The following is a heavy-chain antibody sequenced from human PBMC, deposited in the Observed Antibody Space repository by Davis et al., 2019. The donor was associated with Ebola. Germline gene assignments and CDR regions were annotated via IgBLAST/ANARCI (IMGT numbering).Heavy chain of an antibody. CDR3: ARDFGGGTFGRYFDY. V-gene: IGHV3-33*01. CDR1: GFTFSSYG. D-gene: IGHD3-10*01. Sequence: GESLKISCAASGFTFSSYGMHWVRQAPGKGLEWVAVIWYDGSNKYYADSVKGRFTISRDNSKNTLYLQMNSLRAEETAVYYCARDFGGGTFGRYFDYWGQGTLVTVSS. CDR2: IWYDGSNK. J-gene: IGHJ4*02.